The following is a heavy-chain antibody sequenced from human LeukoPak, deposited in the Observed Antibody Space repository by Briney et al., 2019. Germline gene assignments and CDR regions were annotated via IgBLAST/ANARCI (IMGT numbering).Heavy chain of an antibody. D-gene: IGHD5-12*01. Sequence: GGSLRLSCEGFGFSLSSHWMSWVRQAPGKGLEWVSDIKRDGSEKNYVDFVKGRFTISRDNAKNSLYLQMNSLRAEDAALYFCSRDPYSGYYGAYYYYYMDVWGKGTTVTISS. CDR3: SRDPYSGYYGAYYYYYMDV. CDR1: GFSLSSHW. CDR2: IKRDGSEK. J-gene: IGHJ6*03. V-gene: IGHV3-7*01.